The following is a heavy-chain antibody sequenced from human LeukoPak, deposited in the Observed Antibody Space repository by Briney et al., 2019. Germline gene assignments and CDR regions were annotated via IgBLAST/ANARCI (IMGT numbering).Heavy chain of an antibody. CDR1: RFTFSSYG. Sequence: HPGGSLRLSCAASRFTFSSYGMHWVRQAPGKGLEWVAVISYDGSNKYYADSVKGRFTISRDNSKNTLYLQMNSLRAEDTAVHYCAKDRGDYGSGSQVDYWGQGTLVTVSS. J-gene: IGHJ4*02. CDR2: ISYDGSNK. V-gene: IGHV3-30*18. CDR3: AKDRGDYGSGSQVDY. D-gene: IGHD3-10*01.